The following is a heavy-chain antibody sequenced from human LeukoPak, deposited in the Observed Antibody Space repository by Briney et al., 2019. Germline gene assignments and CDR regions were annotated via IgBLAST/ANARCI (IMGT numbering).Heavy chain of an antibody. V-gene: IGHV1-69*06. CDR1: GGTFSSYA. D-gene: IGHD3-9*01. Sequence: SVKVSCKASGGTFSSYAISWVRQAPGQGLEWMGGIIPIFDTVNYAQKFQGRVTITADKSTSTAYMELSSLRSEDTAVYYCARDGRYFDWSPTYYYYYYMDVWGKGTTVTVSS. CDR3: ARDGRYFDWSPTYYYYYYMDV. J-gene: IGHJ6*03. CDR2: IIPIFDTV.